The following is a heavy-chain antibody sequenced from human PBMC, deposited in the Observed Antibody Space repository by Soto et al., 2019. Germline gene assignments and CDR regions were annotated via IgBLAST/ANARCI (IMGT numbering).Heavy chain of an antibody. CDR2: INSDGSTT. J-gene: IGHJ5*02. CDR3: ARDISTDWFDP. V-gene: IGHV3-74*01. Sequence: GGSLRLSCAASGFTFSSHWMHWVRQAPGKGLVWVSRINSDGSTTHYADSVRGRFTISRDNAENTLYLQMNSLRAEDTAVYYCARDISTDWFDPWGQGTLVTVSS. D-gene: IGHD4-17*01. CDR1: GFTFSSHW.